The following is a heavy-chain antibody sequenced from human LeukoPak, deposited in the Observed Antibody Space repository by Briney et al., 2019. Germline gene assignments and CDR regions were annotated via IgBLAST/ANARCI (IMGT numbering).Heavy chain of an antibody. J-gene: IGHJ4*02. Sequence: GGSLKISCKGSGYRFTSYWIGWVRQMPGEGLEWMGIIWPGDSQTTYSPSFQGQVTLSADKSISTAYLQWNSLKASDTAIYYCARVEMATKPTYYFDSWGQGSLVTVSS. CDR2: IWPGDSQT. V-gene: IGHV5-51*01. CDR1: GYRFTSYW. CDR3: ARVEMATKPTYYFDS. D-gene: IGHD5-24*01.